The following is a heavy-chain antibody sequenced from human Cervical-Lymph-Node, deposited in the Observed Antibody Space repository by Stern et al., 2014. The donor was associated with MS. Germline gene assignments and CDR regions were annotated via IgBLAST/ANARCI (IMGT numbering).Heavy chain of an antibody. CDR3: VRDRGIVGSTTDDY. J-gene: IGHJ4*02. CDR2: ISAYNGNV. Sequence: QVQLVESGAEVKKPGASVKVSCKASGFTFSNYGISWVRQAPGQGLEWMGWISAYNGNVDFPQKFQDRITLTTDTSTSTVYLELGGLRSDDTAMYYCVRDRGIVGSTTDDYWGQGTLVTVSS. D-gene: IGHD1-26*01. CDR1: GFTFSNYG. V-gene: IGHV1-18*01.